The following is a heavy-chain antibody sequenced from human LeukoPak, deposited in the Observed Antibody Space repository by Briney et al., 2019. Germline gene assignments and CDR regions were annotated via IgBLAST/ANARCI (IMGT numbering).Heavy chain of an antibody. CDR3: AKGRLPGVVAGLEIGY. CDR1: GFTFSSYA. Sequence: GGSLRLSCAASGFTFSSYAMSWVRQAPGKGLEWVSDISGSGGSTYYADSVRGRFTISRDNSKNTLYLQMNSLRVEDTAVYYCAKGRLPGVVAGLEIGYRGQGTPPTVPS. CDR2: ISGSGGST. J-gene: IGHJ4*02. V-gene: IGHV3-23*01. D-gene: IGHD6-19*01.